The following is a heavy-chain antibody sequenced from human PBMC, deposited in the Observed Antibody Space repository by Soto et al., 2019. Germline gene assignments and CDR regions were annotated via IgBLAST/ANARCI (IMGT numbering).Heavy chain of an antibody. V-gene: IGHV3-30*18. J-gene: IGHJ6*02. CDR1: GFTFSTYG. CDR3: AKHGTGSYRFYGLDV. CDR2: ISSDGSSE. Sequence: QVQVVESGGGVVQPGRSLRLSCAASGFTFSTYGMHWVRQPPGKGLEWVAFISSDGSSEYYADSVKGRFTVSRDNSKNTLYLQMNSLRAEDTAVYYCAKHGTGSYRFYGLDVWGQWTSVTVSS. D-gene: IGHD3-10*01.